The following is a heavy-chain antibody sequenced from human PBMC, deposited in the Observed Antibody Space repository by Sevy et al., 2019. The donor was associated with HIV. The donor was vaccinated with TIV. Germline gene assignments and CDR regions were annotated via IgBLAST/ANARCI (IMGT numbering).Heavy chain of an antibody. Sequence: GGCLRLCCAASGFTFSSYAMSWVRQAPGKGLEWVSAMSGSGGSTSYADSVKGRFTISRDNSKNTLYLQMNSLSAEDTAVYYCASASSGWYYFDYWGQGTLVTVSS. CDR3: ASASSGWYYFDY. CDR1: GFTFSSYA. V-gene: IGHV3-23*01. J-gene: IGHJ4*02. D-gene: IGHD6-19*01. CDR2: MSGSGGST.